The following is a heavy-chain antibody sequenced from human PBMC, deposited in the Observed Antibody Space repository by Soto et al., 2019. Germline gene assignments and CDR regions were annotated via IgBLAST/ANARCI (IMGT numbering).Heavy chain of an antibody. Sequence: PGGSLRLSCAASGFPFISYGMHWVRQAQGKGLEWVAVISYDGSNKYYADSVKGRFTISRDNSKNTLYLQMNSLRAEDTAVYYCAKEGVDGFYYYGMDVWGQGTTVTVSS. CDR3: AKEGVDGFYYYGMDV. CDR2: ISYDGSNK. J-gene: IGHJ6*02. V-gene: IGHV3-30*18. CDR1: GFPFISYG. D-gene: IGHD2-8*01.